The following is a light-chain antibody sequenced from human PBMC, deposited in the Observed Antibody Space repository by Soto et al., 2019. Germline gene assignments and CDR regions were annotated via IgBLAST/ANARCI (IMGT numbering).Light chain of an antibody. CDR1: QSVSGK. V-gene: IGKV3D-15*01. J-gene: IGKJ1*01. CDR3: LQYEDWRT. CDR2: GTS. Sequence: EIVMTQSPVTLSVSPGERATLSCRASQSVSGKLAWYQQKPGQTPRLLIYGTSTRATGIPARFSGSGSGTEFTLTISSLQSEEFAVYYCLQYEDWRTFGQGTQVE.